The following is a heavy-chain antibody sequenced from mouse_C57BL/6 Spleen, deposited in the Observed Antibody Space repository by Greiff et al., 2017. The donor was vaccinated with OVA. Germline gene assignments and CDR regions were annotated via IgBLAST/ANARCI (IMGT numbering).Heavy chain of an antibody. Sequence: EVKLMESGPGLVKPSQSLSLTCSVTGYSITSGYYWNWIRQFPGNKLEWMGYISYDGSNNYNPSPKNRISIARGTSKNQFVLKLNSVTTGGTATIYCARDPYDYGAYWGQGALVTVSA. CDR1: GYSITSGYY. CDR3: ARDPYDYGAY. CDR2: ISYDGSN. J-gene: IGHJ3*01. D-gene: IGHD2-4*01. V-gene: IGHV3-6*01.